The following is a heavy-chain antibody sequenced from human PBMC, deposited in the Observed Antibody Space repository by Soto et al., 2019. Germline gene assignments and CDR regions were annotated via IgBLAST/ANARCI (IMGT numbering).Heavy chain of an antibody. CDR3: ARSPSMIRGVILDW. CDR1: GGSFSGYY. J-gene: IGHJ4*02. Sequence: SETLSLTCAVYGGSFSGYYLSWIRQPPGKGLEWIGEINHSGSTNYNPSLKSRVTISVDTSKNQYSLKLSSVTAADTAVYFCARSPSMIRGVILDWWGQGMLVTVSS. CDR2: INHSGST. D-gene: IGHD3-10*01. V-gene: IGHV4-34*01.